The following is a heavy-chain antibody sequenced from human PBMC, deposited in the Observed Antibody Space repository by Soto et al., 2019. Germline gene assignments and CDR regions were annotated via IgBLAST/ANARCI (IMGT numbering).Heavy chain of an antibody. CDR1: GFTFSDYY. J-gene: IGHJ3*02. CDR2: ISSSGSTI. D-gene: IGHD3-3*01. V-gene: IGHV3-11*01. Sequence: GGSLRLSCAASGFTFSDYYMSWIRQAPGKGLEWVSYISSSGSTIYYADSVKGRFTISRDNAKNSLYLQMNSLRAEDTAVYYCASPGVLRFLEWLLSDAFDIWGQGTMVTVSS. CDR3: ASPGVLRFLEWLLSDAFDI.